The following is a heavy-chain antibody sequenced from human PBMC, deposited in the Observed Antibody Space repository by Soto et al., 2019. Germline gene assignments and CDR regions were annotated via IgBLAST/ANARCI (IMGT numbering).Heavy chain of an antibody. D-gene: IGHD2-2*01. CDR3: ARDGGGLVVPAASFDY. CDR1: GFTFSSYG. CDR2: IWYDGSNK. V-gene: IGHV3-33*01. Sequence: ESGGGVVQPGRSLRLSCAASGFTFSSYGMHWVRQAPGKGLEWVAVIWYDGSNKYYADSVKGRFTISRDNSKNTLCLQMNSLRAEDTAVYYCARDGGGLVVPAASFDYWGQGTLVTVSS. J-gene: IGHJ4*02.